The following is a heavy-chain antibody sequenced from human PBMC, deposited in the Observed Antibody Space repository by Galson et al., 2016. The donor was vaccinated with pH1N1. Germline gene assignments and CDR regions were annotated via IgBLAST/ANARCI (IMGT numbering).Heavy chain of an antibody. CDR2: INDDGSER. D-gene: IGHD1-26*01. V-gene: IGHV3-7*01. CDR3: ARDPLRGALDI. J-gene: IGHJ3*02. CDR1: GFTFSRSW. Sequence: LRLSCAGSGFTFSRSWMSWVRQSPGQGLQWAANINDDGSERYYVDSVVKGRFTISRDNARNSLYLQMNSLGVEDTAVYYCARDPLRGALDIWGQGTKLTVSS.